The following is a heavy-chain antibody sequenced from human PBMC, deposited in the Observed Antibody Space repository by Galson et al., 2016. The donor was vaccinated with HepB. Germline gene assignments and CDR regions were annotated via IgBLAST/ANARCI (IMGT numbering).Heavy chain of an antibody. CDR2: IHFSGAT. CDR1: GGSVNRGEYH. V-gene: IGHV4-61*03. D-gene: IGHD3-3*01. Sequence: SETLSLTCIVSGGSVNRGEYHYTWVRQSPEKGLEWIGYIHFSGATKYTPSLESRVSISLDTSKNHFSLRLMSVTAADTAIYYCAFAPLDFWSAPWGWLDPWGPGALVTVSS. CDR3: AFAPLDFWSAPWGWLDP. J-gene: IGHJ5*02.